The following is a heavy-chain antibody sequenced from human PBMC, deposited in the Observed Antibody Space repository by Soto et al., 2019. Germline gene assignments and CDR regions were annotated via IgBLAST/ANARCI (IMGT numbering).Heavy chain of an antibody. J-gene: IGHJ4*02. CDR3: ATGVIWIGYFTVDS. Sequence: SVKVSCKASGGTFSSYAISWVRQAPGQGLEWLGGFIPVYRTLNYAQKFQGRVTITADESTGTAYMTLSSLASDDTAVYYCATGVIWIGYFTVDSWGQGTRVTVSS. D-gene: IGHD3-3*01. CDR1: GGTFSSYA. V-gene: IGHV1-69*13. CDR2: FIPVYRTL.